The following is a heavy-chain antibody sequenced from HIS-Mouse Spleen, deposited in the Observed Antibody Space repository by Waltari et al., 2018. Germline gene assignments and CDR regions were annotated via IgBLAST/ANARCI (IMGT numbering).Heavy chain of an antibody. J-gene: IGHJ2*01. V-gene: IGHV4-39*07. D-gene: IGHD6-13*01. Sequence: QLQLQESGPGLVKPSETLSLTCTVSGGSLRSRRYYWGWLRQPPGRGLEWIGSIYYSGSTYYNPSLKSRVTISVDTSKNQFSLKLSSVTAADTAVYYCAREIPYSSSWYDWYFDLWGRGTLVTVSS. CDR1: GGSLRSRRYY. CDR2: IYYSGST. CDR3: AREIPYSSSWYDWYFDL.